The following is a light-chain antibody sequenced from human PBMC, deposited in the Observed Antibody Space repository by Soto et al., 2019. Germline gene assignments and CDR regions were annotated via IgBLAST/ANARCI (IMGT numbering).Light chain of an antibody. CDR1: QSVLYSSNNKNY. J-gene: IGKJ2*01. CDR2: WAS. V-gene: IGKV4-1*01. Sequence: DIVMTQSQDSLAVSLGERATINCKSSQSVLYSSNNKNYLAWYQQKPGQPPKLLIYWASTRESGVPDRFSGSGSGSDFTLTISSLQAEDVAVYSCQQYYSTPQTFGQGTKLEIK. CDR3: QQYYSTPQT.